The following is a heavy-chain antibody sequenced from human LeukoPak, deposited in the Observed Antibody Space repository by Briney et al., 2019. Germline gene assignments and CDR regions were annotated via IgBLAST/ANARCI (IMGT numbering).Heavy chain of an antibody. CDR3: ARGSSSNWYGAFDY. CDR2: MNPNSGGS. J-gene: IGHJ4*02. D-gene: IGHD6-13*01. Sequence: ASVKVSCKASGYTFIDYYLHWVRQAPGQGLEWMGWMNPNSGGSNRAERSQDRVTMTRDTSISTAYLELKWLTYDDTAVYYCARGSSSNWYGAFDYWGQGSLVTVSS. V-gene: IGHV1-2*02. CDR1: GYTFIDYY.